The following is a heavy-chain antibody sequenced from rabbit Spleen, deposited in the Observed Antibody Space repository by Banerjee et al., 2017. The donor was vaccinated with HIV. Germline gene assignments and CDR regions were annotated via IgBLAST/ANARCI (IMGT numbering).Heavy chain of an antibody. J-gene: IGHJ3*01. CDR3: VRGYDDYGDYTRLDL. CDR2: IYPSFGVT. V-gene: IGHV1S47*01. D-gene: IGHD2-1*01. Sequence: ELVESGGGLVQPGESLKLSCKASGIDFSSYAMIWVRQAPGKGPEWIAYIYPSFGVTNYANSVKGRSTISSDSAQNTVFLQMTSLTASDTATYFCVRGYDDYGDYTRLDLWGQGTLVTVS. CDR1: GIDFSSYA.